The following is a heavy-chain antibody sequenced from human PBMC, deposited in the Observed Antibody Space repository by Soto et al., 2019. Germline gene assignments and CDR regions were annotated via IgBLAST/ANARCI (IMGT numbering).Heavy chain of an antibody. CDR1: WGSVSSNTAT. V-gene: IGHV6-1*01. CDR2: TYYRSNWNF. Sequence: SQTLSLTCAISWGSVSSNTATWNWVRLSPSRGLEWLGRTYYRSNWNFDYALSVKSRITINPDTSKNQFSLQLNSLTPEDTAVYYCAGELDIHHGLGYWGPGTSVTVSS. CDR3: AGELDIHHGLGY. J-gene: IGHJ4*02. D-gene: IGHD3-3*02.